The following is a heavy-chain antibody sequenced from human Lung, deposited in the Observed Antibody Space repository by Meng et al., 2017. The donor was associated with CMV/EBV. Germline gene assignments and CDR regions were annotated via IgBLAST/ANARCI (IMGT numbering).Heavy chain of an antibody. D-gene: IGHD6-19*01. V-gene: IGHV7-4-1*01. CDR1: GYTFTSSS. Sequence: HVQLVQSWAEFEKPGDSVKVSCQAAGYTFTSSSMNWVRHAPGQGLEWMGWININTGNPTYAQGFTGRFVFSLDTSVSTAYLQIDSLKADDTAVYYCARGNGWRFDYWGQGTLVTVSS. CDR3: ARGNGWRFDY. CDR2: ININTGNP. J-gene: IGHJ4*02.